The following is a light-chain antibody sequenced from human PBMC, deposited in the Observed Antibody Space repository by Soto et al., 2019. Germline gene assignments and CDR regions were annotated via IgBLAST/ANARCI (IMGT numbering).Light chain of an antibody. J-gene: IGKJ2*01. CDR2: GAS. CDR1: QSVSSHY. CDR3: QQFDNSPSYT. Sequence: EIVLTQSPGTLSLSPGERATLSCRASQSVSSHYLAWYQQKPGQAPRLLIYGASSRATGIADRFSGSGSGADFTLTISRLEPEDFAGYFCQQFDNSPSYTFGQGTKLEIK. V-gene: IGKV3-20*01.